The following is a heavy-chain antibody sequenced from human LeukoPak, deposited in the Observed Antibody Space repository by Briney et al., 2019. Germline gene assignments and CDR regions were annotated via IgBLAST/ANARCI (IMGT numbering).Heavy chain of an antibody. CDR1: GYTFTSYY. J-gene: IGHJ4*02. CDR3: ARDRRVGSKVATRGEYYFDY. D-gene: IGHD5-24*01. CDR2: INPSGGST. V-gene: IGHV1-46*01. Sequence: VASVKVSCKASGYTFTSYYMHWVRQAPGQGLEWMGIINPSGGSTSYAQKFQGRVTMTRDTSTSTVYMELSSLRSEDTAVYYCARDRRVGSKVATRGEYYFDYWGQGTLVTVSS.